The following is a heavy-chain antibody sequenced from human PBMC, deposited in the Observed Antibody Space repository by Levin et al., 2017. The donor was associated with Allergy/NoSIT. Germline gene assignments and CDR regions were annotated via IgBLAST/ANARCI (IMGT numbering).Heavy chain of an antibody. CDR1: GYTFTSYY. CDR3: ARGGYCSSTSCSYWFDP. J-gene: IGHJ5*02. CDR2: INPSGGST. D-gene: IGHD2-2*01. V-gene: IGHV1-46*01. Sequence: PGESLKISCKASGYTFTSYYMHWVRQAPGQGLEWMGIINPSGGSTSYAQKFQGRVTMTRDTSTSTVYMELSSLRSEDTAVYYCARGGYCSSTSCSYWFDPWGQGTLVTVSS.